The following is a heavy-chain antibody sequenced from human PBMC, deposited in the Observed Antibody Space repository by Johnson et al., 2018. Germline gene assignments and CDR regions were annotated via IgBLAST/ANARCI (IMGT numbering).Heavy chain of an antibody. D-gene: IGHD3-3*01. CDR3: ASSGDYDFWGYYYGMDV. CDR1: GFTFSSYG. V-gene: IGHV3-30*03. J-gene: IGHJ6*02. Sequence: VQLLESGGGVVQPGRSLRLSCAASGFTFSSYGMHWVRQAPGKGLEWVAVISYDGSNKYYVDSVKGRFTISRDNAKNSLYLQMNSLRAEDTAVYYCASSGDYDFWGYYYGMDVWGQGTTVTVSS. CDR2: ISYDGSNK.